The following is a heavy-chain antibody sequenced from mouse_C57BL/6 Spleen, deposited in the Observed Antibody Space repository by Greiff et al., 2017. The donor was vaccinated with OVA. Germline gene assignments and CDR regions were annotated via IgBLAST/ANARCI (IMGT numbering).Heavy chain of an antibody. J-gene: IGHJ1*03. Sequence: QVQLQQPGAELVRPGSSVKLSCKASGYTFTSYWMHWVKQRPIQGLEWIGNIDPSDSETHYNQKFKDKATLTVAKSSSTAYLQLSSLTSEDSAVYYCARGALWYFDVWGTGTTVTVAS. CDR1: GYTFTSYW. CDR2: IDPSDSET. CDR3: ARGALWYFDV. V-gene: IGHV1-52*01.